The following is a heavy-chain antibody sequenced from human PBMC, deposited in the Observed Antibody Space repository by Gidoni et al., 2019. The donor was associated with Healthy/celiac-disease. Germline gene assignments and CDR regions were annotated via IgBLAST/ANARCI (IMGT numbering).Heavy chain of an antibody. V-gene: IGHV3-33*01. J-gene: IGHJ4*02. D-gene: IGHD6-19*01. CDR2: IWYDGSNK. Sequence: VQLVESGGGLVQPGRSLRLSFAASGFTFSSDGMHWVRQAPGKGLEWVAVIWYDGSNKYYADSVKGRFTISRDKSKNTLYLQMNSLRAEDTAVYYWARPQGLGSSGWYYFDYWGQGTLVTVSS. CDR1: GFTFSSDG. CDR3: ARPQGLGSSGWYYFDY.